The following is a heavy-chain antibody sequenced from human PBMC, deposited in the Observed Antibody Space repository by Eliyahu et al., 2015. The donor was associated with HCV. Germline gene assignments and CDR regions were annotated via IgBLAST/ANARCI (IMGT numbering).Heavy chain of an antibody. Sequence: EVHLVXSGGGLVRPGGSLRLSCAASXSPFRTYSMNWVRQAPGKGLEGVSSISSISAYIYYADSVGGRFTTSRDNAKNSLYLQMNSLRVEDTAVYYCARGARFCSGGSCTAYYYMDVWGKGTTVTVSS. CDR2: ISSISAYI. CDR3: ARGARFCSGGSCTAYYYMDV. D-gene: IGHD2-15*01. CDR1: XSPFRTYS. V-gene: IGHV3-21*01. J-gene: IGHJ6*03.